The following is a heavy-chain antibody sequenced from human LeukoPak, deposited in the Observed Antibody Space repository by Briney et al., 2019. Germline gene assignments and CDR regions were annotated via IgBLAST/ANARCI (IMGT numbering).Heavy chain of an antibody. D-gene: IGHD6-19*01. Sequence: SETLSLTCTVSGSSIGSGSYYWSWIRQPAGKGLEWIGRISTDGSTNYNPSLKNRVTMSVDTSKNQFSLKLSSVTAADTAVYYCARDARPPQSSGWTNWFDPWGQGTLVTVSS. CDR1: GSSIGSGSYY. J-gene: IGHJ5*02. CDR3: ARDARPPQSSGWTNWFDP. V-gene: IGHV4-61*02. CDR2: ISTDGST.